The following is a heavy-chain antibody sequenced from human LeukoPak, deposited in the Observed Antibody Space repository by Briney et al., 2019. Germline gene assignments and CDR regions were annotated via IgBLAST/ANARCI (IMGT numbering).Heavy chain of an antibody. Sequence: SQTLSLTCTVSGGSISSGGYYWSWIRQHPGKGLEWIGYIYYSGSTYYNPSLKSRVTISVDTSKNQFFLSLSSLTAADTAVYYCARSRDAYNFYWFDSWGQGTRVTVSS. CDR1: GGSISSGGYY. CDR2: IYYSGST. V-gene: IGHV4-31*03. J-gene: IGHJ5*01. D-gene: IGHD5-24*01. CDR3: ARSRDAYNFYWFDS.